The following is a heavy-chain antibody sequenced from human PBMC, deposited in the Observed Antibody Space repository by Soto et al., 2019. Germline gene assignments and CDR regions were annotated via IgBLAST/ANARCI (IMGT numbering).Heavy chain of an antibody. Sequence: QVQLQESGPGLVKPSQTLSLTCTVSGGSIXXXGXXWSWIRQHPGXGLEWIGYIYYSGSTYYNPSLKSRVTXXXXXXXXXXXXXXXXXXXXXXXXXXXXXXXXXXXTSYPDYWGQGTLVTVSS. V-gene: IGHV4-31*03. CDR1: GGSIXXXGXX. CDR2: IYYSGST. CDR3: XXXXXXXXXTSYPDY. J-gene: IGHJ4*02.